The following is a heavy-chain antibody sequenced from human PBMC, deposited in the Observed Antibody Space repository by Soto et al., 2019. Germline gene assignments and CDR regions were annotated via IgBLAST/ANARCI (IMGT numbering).Heavy chain of an antibody. V-gene: IGHV5-51*01. CDR3: ASTPGGGVVLPAV. J-gene: IGHJ4*02. D-gene: IGHD2-2*01. CDR1: GYSLTSYW. Sequence: GAALKISCEGSGYSLTSYWIGWVRQVPGKGLEWMGIIYPGNSDTRYSPSFQGQVTISADKSITTAYLQWSSLKASDTAMFFCASTPGGGVVLPAVWGKGTLVTVSS. CDR2: IYPGNSDT.